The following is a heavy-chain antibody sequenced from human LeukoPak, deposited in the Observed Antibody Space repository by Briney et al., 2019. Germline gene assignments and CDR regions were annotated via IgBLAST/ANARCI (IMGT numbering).Heavy chain of an antibody. CDR3: ARGSYYCSSTSCSTYVWDWFDP. CDR1: GFTFSSYS. V-gene: IGHV3-21*01. J-gene: IGHJ5*02. D-gene: IGHD2-2*01. CDR2: ISSSSSYI. Sequence: PGGSLRLSCAASGFTFSSYSMNWVRQAPGKGLEWVSSISSSSSYIYYADSVKGRFTISRDNAKNSLYLQMNSLRAEDTAVYYCARGSYYCSSTSCSTYVWDWFDPWGQGTLVTVSS.